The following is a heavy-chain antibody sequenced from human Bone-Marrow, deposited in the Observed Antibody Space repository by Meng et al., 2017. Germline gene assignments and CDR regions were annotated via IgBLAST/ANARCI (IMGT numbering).Heavy chain of an antibody. J-gene: IGHJ4*02. V-gene: IGHV1-8*03. CDR1: GYTFTSYD. CDR2: MNPNSGNT. CDR3: ARGQGYCSGGSCYYFDY. D-gene: IGHD2-15*01. Sequence: ASVKVSCKASGYTFTSYDINWVRQATGQGLEWMGWMNPNSGNTGYAQKFQGRVTTTRNTSISTAYMELSSLRSEDTAVYYCARGQGYCSGGSCYYFDYWGQGTLVTVSS.